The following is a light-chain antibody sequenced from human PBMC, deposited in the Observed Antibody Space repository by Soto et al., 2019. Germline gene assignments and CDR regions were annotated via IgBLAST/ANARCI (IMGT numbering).Light chain of an antibody. Sequence: IVLTQSPGTLSLSPGERATLSCRASQSISHTYLAWYKQEPGQAPRLLIHGVSIRATGIPDRFSGSGSGTDFTLTISRLEPEDVAVYYCQLYSGSPWTFGQGTNVEIK. CDR2: GVS. J-gene: IGKJ1*01. V-gene: IGKV3-20*01. CDR1: QSISHTY. CDR3: QLYSGSPWT.